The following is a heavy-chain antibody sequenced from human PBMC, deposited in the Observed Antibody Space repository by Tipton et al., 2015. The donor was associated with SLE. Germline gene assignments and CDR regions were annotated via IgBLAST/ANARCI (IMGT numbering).Heavy chain of an antibody. J-gene: IGHJ4*02. D-gene: IGHD3-16*01. CDR1: GGSLSSYY. CDR2: LSYSGST. V-gene: IGHV4-59*08. Sequence: TLSLTCTVSGGSLSSYYWCWIRQSPEKGLEWIGYLSYSGSTNYNPSLESRVTISVDTSKNQFSLKLSSVTAADTAVYYCATQGYYDSSFDYWGQGTLVTVSS. CDR3: ATQGYYDSSFDY.